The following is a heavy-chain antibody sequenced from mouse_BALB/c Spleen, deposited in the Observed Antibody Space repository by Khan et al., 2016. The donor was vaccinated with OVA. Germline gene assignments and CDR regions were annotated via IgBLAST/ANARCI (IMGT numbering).Heavy chain of an antibody. CDR2: INPNNGGT. D-gene: IGHD1-1*01. CDR3: AIYHGYFDV. Sequence: EVQLQESGPDLVKPGASVKISCKASGYSFTGYYTHWVKQSHGKSLEWIGRINPNNGGTSYNQKFKGKTILTVDKSSNTAYMELRSLTSEDSAVYSCAIYHGYFDVWGAGTTVTVSS. V-gene: IGHV1-26*01. J-gene: IGHJ1*01. CDR1: GYSFTGYY.